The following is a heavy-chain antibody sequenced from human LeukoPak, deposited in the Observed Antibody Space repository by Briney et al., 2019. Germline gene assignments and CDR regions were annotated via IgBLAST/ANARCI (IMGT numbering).Heavy chain of an antibody. J-gene: IGHJ4*02. CDR1: GDSIIGYY. CDR3: APYDSDGGLFDY. CDR2: IYYTGNT. V-gene: IGHV4-59*03. D-gene: IGHD3-22*01. Sequence: SETLSLTCSVSGDSIIGYYWGWIRQPPGKGLEWIGNIYYTGNTYYNSSLKSRVTMSLDTSQNQFSLKLSSVTAADTAVYYCAPYDSDGGLFDYWGQGTLVTVSS.